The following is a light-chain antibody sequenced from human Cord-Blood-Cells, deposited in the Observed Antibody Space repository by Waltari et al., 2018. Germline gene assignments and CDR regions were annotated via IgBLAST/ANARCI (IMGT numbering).Light chain of an antibody. Sequence: QSALTQPPSASGSPGQSVTISCTGTSSDVGGYNYVSWYQQHPGKAPKLMIYEVSKRPSGVPDRFSGSKSGNTASLTVSGIQAEDEADYYFSSYVGSNNLVFGGGTKLTVL. V-gene: IGLV2-8*01. CDR2: EVS. J-gene: IGLJ2*01. CDR3: SSYVGSNNLV. CDR1: SSDVGGYNY.